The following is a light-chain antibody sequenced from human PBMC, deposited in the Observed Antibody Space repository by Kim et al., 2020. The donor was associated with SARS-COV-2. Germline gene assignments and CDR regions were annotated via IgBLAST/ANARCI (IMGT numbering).Light chain of an antibody. V-gene: IGLV2-14*01. CDR2: EVS. CDR3: SSHTASSTYV. CDR1: SSDVGGYNS. J-gene: IGLJ1*01. Sequence: STLTCTATSSDVGGYNSVSWYQQHPGTAPKLLIYEVSERASGVPNRFSGSQSGNTASLTISGLRAEDEADYYCSSHTASSTYVFGSGTKVTVL.